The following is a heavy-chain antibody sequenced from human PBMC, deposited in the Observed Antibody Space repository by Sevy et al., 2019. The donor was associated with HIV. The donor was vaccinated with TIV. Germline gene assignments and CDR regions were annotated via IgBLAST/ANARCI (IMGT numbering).Heavy chain of an antibody. CDR3: ARDMKSYAAFDI. D-gene: IGHD2-2*01. CDR2: ISSSSSYI. CDR1: GFTFSSYS. J-gene: IGHJ3*02. V-gene: IGHV3-21*01. Sequence: GGSLRLSCAASGFTFSSYSMNWVRQAPGKGLEWVSSISSSSSYIYYADSVKGRFTISRDNAKNSLYLQMNGLRAEDTAVYYCARDMKSYAAFDIWGQGTMVTVSS.